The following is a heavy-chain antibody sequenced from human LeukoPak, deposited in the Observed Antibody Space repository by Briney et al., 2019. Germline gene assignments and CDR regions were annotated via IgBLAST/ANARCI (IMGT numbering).Heavy chain of an antibody. Sequence: GGSLRLSCAASGFTFSTYAMSWVRQAPGKGLEWVSAISGSGGNTYYADSVKGRFTISTDSSKNTLYLQMNSLRAEDTAVYYCARVRVVAATSRWFDPWGQGTLVTVSS. CDR3: ARVRVVAATSRWFDP. CDR1: GFTFSTYA. V-gene: IGHV3-23*01. CDR2: ISGSGGNT. J-gene: IGHJ5*02. D-gene: IGHD2-15*01.